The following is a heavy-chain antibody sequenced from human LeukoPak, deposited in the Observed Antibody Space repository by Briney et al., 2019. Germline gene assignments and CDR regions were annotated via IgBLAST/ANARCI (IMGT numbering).Heavy chain of an antibody. Sequence: GGSLRLSCAASGFAFSNFAMSWVRQAPGKGLEWVSAMSGSGDGTYYADSVKGRFTISRDNSENTLYLQMNSLRAEDTAVYYCAKMMGQRLYDYCMDVWGKGTTVIVSS. D-gene: IGHD3-16*01. J-gene: IGHJ6*03. CDR2: MSGSGDGT. V-gene: IGHV3-23*01. CDR3: AKMMGQRLYDYCMDV. CDR1: GFAFSNFA.